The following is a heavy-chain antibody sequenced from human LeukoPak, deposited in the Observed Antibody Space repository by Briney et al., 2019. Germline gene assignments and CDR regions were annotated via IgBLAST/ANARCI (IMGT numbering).Heavy chain of an antibody. CDR2: IRSKPSNYAT. Sequence: GGSLRLSCAASGFIFSDSAIHWVRQTSGKGLEWVGRIRSKPSNYATAYAASVKGRFTISREDSKNTAYLQMDSLKTEDTAVYYCTRQKGYDNSGYYYGFDYWGQGTLVTVSS. CDR1: GFIFSDSA. CDR3: TRQKGYDNSGYYYGFDY. J-gene: IGHJ4*02. V-gene: IGHV3-73*01. D-gene: IGHD3-22*01.